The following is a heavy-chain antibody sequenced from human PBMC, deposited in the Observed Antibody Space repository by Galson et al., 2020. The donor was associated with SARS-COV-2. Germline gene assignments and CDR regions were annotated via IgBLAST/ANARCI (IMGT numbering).Heavy chain of an antibody. CDR3: TRAANSGYYWSFIDS. CDR1: GDSINSDYY. J-gene: IGHJ4*02. V-gene: IGHV4-38-2*01. CDR2: FYYTGTT. Sequence: ASETLSLTCAVSGDSINSDYYWGWIRQPSGKGLEWIGSFYYTGTTYDSGNTDYNPSLRSRLTMSADISKNQFSLKLSSVTAADTAVYYCTRAANSGYYWSFIDSWGQGTLVTVSS. D-gene: IGHD5-12*01.